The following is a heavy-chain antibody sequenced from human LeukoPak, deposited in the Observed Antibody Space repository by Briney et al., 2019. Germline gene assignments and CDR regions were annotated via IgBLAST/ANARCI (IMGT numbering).Heavy chain of an antibody. CDR3: ARAVSVGVPAAILDY. V-gene: IGHV4-34*01. Sequence: SETLSLSCAVYGGSFSGYYWSWIRQPPGKGLEWIGEINHSGSTNYNPSLKSRVTISVDTSKNQFSLKLSSVTAADTAVYYCARAVSVGVPAAILDYWGQGTLVTVSS. J-gene: IGHJ4*02. CDR1: GGSFSGYY. D-gene: IGHD2-2*02. CDR2: INHSGST.